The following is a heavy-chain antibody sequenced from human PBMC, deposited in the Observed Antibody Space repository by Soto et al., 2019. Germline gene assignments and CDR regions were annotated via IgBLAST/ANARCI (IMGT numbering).Heavy chain of an antibody. CDR2: IYGGGNGP. CDR3: AKMEGMDPWAYSFDY. Sequence: EVQVLESGGGLVQPGGSLRLSCAATGFTFSDFAMSWVRQAPGKGLEWVSRIYGGGNGPHYADSVKGRVTISRDNSKNPSYLQMTSLRAEDTAVYYCAKMEGMDPWAYSFDYWGQGTLVTVSS. D-gene: IGHD2-2*03. CDR1: GFTFSDFA. J-gene: IGHJ4*02. V-gene: IGHV3-23*01.